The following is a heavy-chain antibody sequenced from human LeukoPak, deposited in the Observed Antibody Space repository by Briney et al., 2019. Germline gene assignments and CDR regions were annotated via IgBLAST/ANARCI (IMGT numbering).Heavy chain of an antibody. D-gene: IGHD2/OR15-2a*01. CDR3: ARDSISAALFDL. CDR1: GFTFSSYA. Sequence: GGSLRLSCAASGFTFSSYAMNWVRQAPGKGPEWISYITNSGSTIYYADSVKVRFTISRDNAKNSLVLQMNSLRDEDSAVYYCARDSISAALFDLWGQGTLITVSS. CDR2: ITNSGSTI. J-gene: IGHJ5*02. V-gene: IGHV3-48*02.